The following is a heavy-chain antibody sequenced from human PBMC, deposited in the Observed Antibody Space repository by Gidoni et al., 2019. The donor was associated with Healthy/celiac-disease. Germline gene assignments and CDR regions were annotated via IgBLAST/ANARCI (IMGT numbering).Heavy chain of an antibody. CDR2: INHSGST. CDR1: GGSFSGYY. Sequence: QVQLQQWGAGLLKPSETLSLTCAVYGGSFSGYYWCWIRQPPGKGLEWIGEINHSGSTNYNPSLKSRVTISVDTSKNQFSLKLSSVTAADTAVYYCARVGVITFGGVIVSPHFDYWGQGTLVTVSS. CDR3: ARVGVITFGGVIVSPHFDY. V-gene: IGHV4-34*01. D-gene: IGHD3-16*02. J-gene: IGHJ4*02.